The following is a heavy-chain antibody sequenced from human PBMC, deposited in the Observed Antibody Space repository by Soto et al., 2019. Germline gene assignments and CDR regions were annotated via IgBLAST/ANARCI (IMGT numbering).Heavy chain of an antibody. J-gene: IGHJ6*02. V-gene: IGHV1-18*01. CDR2: ISAYNGNT. CDR3: AREIAVAGVLGYYYYGMDV. D-gene: IGHD6-19*01. CDR1: GYTFTSYG. Sequence: ASVKVSCKASGYTFTSYGISWVRQAPGQGLEWMGWISAYNGNTNYAQKLQGRVTMTTDTSTSTAYMELRSLRSDDTVVYYCAREIAVAGVLGYYYYGMDVWGQGTTVTVSS.